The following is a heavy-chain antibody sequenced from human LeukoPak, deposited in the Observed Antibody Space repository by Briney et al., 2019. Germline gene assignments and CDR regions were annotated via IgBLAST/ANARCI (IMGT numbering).Heavy chain of an antibody. D-gene: IGHD3-10*01. CDR1: GYTFTGYY. CDR2: INPSGGST. CDR3: ARDSMPDSPMVRGVIIYYYYYGMDV. Sequence: ASVKVSCKASGYTFTGYYMHWVRQAPGQGLEWMGWINPSGGSTSYAQKFQGRVTMTRDTSTSTVYMELSSLRSEDTAVYYCARDSMPDSPMVRGVIIYYYYYGMDVWGKGTTVTVSS. V-gene: IGHV1-46*01. J-gene: IGHJ6*04.